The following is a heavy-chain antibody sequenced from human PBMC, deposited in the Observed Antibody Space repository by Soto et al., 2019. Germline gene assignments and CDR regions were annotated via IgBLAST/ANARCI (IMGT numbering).Heavy chain of an antibody. J-gene: IGHJ6*02. CDR1: GYTFISYG. D-gene: IGHD3-10*01. V-gene: IGHV1-18*01. Sequence: QVQLVQSGAEVKKPGSSVKVSCKASGYTFISYGISWVRQAPGQGLEGMGWISAYNDYTNYAQKLQGRVTMTTDTSTRIAYLELRILRSDDTAVYYCAREGYYSGSGSYSPPRYYGMDVWGQGTTVTVSS. CDR2: ISAYNDYT. CDR3: AREGYYSGSGSYSPPRYYGMDV.